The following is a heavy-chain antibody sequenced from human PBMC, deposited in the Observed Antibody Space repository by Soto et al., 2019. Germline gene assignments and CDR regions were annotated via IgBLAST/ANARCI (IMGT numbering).Heavy chain of an antibody. CDR3: AGQPIASDWYMNWFDP. Sequence: SETLSLTCTVSGGSISSSSYYWGWIRQPPGKGLEWIGSIYYSGSTYYNPSLKRRVTISVDTSKNQFSLKLSSVTAADTAVYYCAGQPIASDWYMNWFDPWGQGTLVTVSS. D-gene: IGHD3-9*01. J-gene: IGHJ5*02. CDR2: IYYSGST. CDR1: GGSISSSSYY. V-gene: IGHV4-39*01.